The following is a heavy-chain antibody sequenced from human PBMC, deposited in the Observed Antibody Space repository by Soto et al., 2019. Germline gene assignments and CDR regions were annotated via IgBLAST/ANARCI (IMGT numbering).Heavy chain of an antibody. D-gene: IGHD3-22*01. CDR3: ARAEYLYESSGYYAAPLFHH. Sequence: ASVKVSCKASGYTFTGYYMHWVRQAPGQGLEWMGWINPNSGGTNYAQKFQGRVTMTRDTSISTAYMELSRLRSDDTAVYYCARAEYLYESSGYYAAPLFHHWGHGVLVTVSS. V-gene: IGHV1-2*02. CDR2: INPNSGGT. CDR1: GYTFTGYY. J-gene: IGHJ4*01.